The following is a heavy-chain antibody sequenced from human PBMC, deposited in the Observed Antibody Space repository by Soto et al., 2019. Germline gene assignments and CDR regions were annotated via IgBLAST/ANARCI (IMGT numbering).Heavy chain of an antibody. CDR2: IYSGGST. CDR3: ARSYDFWSGYYID. Sequence: GGSLRLSCAASGFTVSSNYMSWVRQAPGRGLEWVSVIYSGGSTYSADSVKGRFTISRDNSKNTLYLQMNSLRAEDTAVYYCARSYDFWSGYYIDWGQGTLVTVSS. D-gene: IGHD3-3*01. J-gene: IGHJ4*02. V-gene: IGHV3-53*01. CDR1: GFTVSSNY.